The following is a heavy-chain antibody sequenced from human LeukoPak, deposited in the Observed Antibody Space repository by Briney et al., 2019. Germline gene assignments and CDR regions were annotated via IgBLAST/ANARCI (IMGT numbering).Heavy chain of an antibody. V-gene: IGHV1-2*02. D-gene: IGHD2-15*01. J-gene: IGHJ4*02. CDR1: GYSFTGYY. Sequence: ASVKVSCKASGYSFTGYYMHWVRHAPGQALEWMGWINPNNGGTNYPQNFRGRVTMTRDTSISTAYMELSRLRSDDTAVYYCARGYCSAGDCYEFDHWGQGTLVTVSS. CDR2: INPNNGGT. CDR3: ARGYCSAGDCYEFDH.